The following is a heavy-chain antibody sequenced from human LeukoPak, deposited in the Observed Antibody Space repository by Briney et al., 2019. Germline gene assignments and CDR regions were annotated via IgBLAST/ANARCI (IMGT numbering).Heavy chain of an antibody. Sequence: GESLKISCKGSGSSFTSYWISWVRQLPGNGLEWWGMIYPGDSDTRYRQSFQGQVTISADKSISTVYLQWSSLKASDTAMYYCARPPYSGFDEYWGQGTLVTVSS. V-gene: IGHV5-51*01. J-gene: IGHJ4*02. CDR2: IYPGDSDT. CDR3: ARPPYSGFDEY. CDR1: GSSFTSYW. D-gene: IGHD5-12*01.